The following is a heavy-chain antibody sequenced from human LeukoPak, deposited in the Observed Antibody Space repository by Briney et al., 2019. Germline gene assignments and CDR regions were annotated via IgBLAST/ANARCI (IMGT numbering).Heavy chain of an antibody. CDR1: GFTLSNYA. CDR2: IRSKAYGGTT. CDR3: TRRYNYDSSGYYYVRDAFDI. D-gene: IGHD3-22*01. Sequence: GSLRLSCVASGFTLSNYAMSWVRQAPGKGLEWVGFIRSKAYGGTTKNAASVKGRFTISRDDSRSIAYLQMNSLKTEDTAVYYCTRRYNYDSSGYYYVRDAFDIWGQGTMVTVSS. V-gene: IGHV3-49*04. J-gene: IGHJ3*02.